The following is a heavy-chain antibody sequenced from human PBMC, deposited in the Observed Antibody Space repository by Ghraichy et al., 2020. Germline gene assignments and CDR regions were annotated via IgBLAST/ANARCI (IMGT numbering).Heavy chain of an antibody. V-gene: IGHV3-15*01. Sequence: GGSLRLSCAASGFTFSNAWMSWVRQAPGKGLEWVGRIKSKTDGGTTDYAAPVKGRFTISRDDSKNTLYLQMNSLKTEDTAVYYCTTDHLVRSRYCSGGSCYLRWFDPWGQGTLVTVSS. D-gene: IGHD2-15*01. CDR3: TTDHLVRSRYCSGGSCYLRWFDP. CDR2: IKSKTDGGTT. J-gene: IGHJ5*02. CDR1: GFTFSNAW.